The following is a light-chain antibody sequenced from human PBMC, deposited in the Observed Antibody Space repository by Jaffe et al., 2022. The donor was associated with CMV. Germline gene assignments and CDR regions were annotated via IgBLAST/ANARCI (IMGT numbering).Light chain of an antibody. CDR2: QDS. V-gene: IGLV3-1*01. Sequence: SYELTQPPSVSVSPGQTASITCSGDKLGDKYACWYQQKPGQSPVLVIYQDSKRPSGIPERFSGSNSGNTATLTISGTQAMDEADYYCQAWDSSTVRYVVFGGGTKLTVL. J-gene: IGLJ2*01. CDR3: QAWDSSTVRYVV. CDR1: KLGDKY.